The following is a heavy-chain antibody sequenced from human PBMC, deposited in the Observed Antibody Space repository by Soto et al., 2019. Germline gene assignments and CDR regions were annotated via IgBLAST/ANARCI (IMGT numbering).Heavy chain of an antibody. Sequence: PGGSLRLSCAASGFTFSSYAMHWVRQAPGKGLEWVAVISYDGSNKYYADSVKGRFTISRDNSKNTLYLQMNSLRAEDTAVYYCARGGYYYDSSGYPAYFDYWGQGTLVTVSS. D-gene: IGHD3-22*01. J-gene: IGHJ4*02. V-gene: IGHV3-30-3*01. CDR3: ARGGYYYDSSGYPAYFDY. CDR2: ISYDGSNK. CDR1: GFTFSSYA.